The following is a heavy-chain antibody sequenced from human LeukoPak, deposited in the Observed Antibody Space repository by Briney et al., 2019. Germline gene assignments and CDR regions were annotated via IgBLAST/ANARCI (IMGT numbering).Heavy chain of an antibody. J-gene: IGHJ6*03. CDR3: ATTTEGGYTYDYFYYYYMDV. Sequence: KPSETLSLTCTVSGGSISSYYWSWIRQPPGKGLEWIGYIYYSGSTNYNPSPKSRVTISVDTSKNQLSLKLSSVTAADTAVYYCATTTEGGYTYDYFYYYYMDVWGKGTTVTISS. V-gene: IGHV4-59*01. CDR2: IYYSGST. D-gene: IGHD5-18*01. CDR1: GGSISSYY.